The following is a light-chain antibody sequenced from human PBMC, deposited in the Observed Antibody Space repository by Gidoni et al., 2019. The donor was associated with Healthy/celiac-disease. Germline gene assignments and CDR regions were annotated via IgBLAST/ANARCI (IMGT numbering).Light chain of an antibody. CDR3: QQHSSSPLT. Sequence: IQFAQSPSFLSASVGDRVTITCRASQGISSYLAWYQQKPGKAPKLLIYAASTLQGGVPSRFSGSGSGTEFTLTISSLQPEDVATYSCQQHSSSPLTFGPGTKVEIK. V-gene: IGKV1-9*01. CDR1: QGISSY. J-gene: IGKJ3*01. CDR2: AAS.